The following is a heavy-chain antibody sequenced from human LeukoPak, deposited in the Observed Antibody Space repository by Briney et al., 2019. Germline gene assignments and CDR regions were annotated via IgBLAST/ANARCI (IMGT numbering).Heavy chain of an antibody. D-gene: IGHD5-24*01. CDR1: GGTFSSYV. CDR2: IIPILGIA. V-gene: IGHV1-69*04. J-gene: IGHJ4*02. CDR3: ARASRDGYNYILDY. Sequence: GASVKVSCKASGGTFSSYVISWVRQAPGQGLEWMGRIIPILGIANYAQKFQGRVTITADKSTSTAYMELSSLRSEDTAVYYCARASRDGYNYILDYWGQGTLVTVSS.